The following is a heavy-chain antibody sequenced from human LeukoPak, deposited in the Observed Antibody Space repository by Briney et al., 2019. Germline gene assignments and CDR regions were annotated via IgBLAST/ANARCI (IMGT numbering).Heavy chain of an antibody. CDR2: ISGSGGST. J-gene: IGHJ5*02. CDR3: AKDRRAAAAPTGFDP. Sequence: PGGSLRLSCAASGFTFSSYAMSWVRQAPGKGLEWVSAISGSGGSTYYADSVKGRFTISRDNSKNTLYLQMNSLRAEDRAVYYCAKDRRAAAAPTGFDPWGQGTLVTVSS. V-gene: IGHV3-23*01. D-gene: IGHD6-13*01. CDR1: GFTFSSYA.